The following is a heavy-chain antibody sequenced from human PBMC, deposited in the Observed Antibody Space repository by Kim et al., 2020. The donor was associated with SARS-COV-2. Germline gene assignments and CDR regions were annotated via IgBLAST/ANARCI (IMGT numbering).Heavy chain of an antibody. CDR1: GDSVSSNSAA. J-gene: IGHJ6*02. CDR2: TYYRSKWYN. CDR3: ARDLSNERDGWWDYYYYGMDV. V-gene: IGHV6-1*01. Sequence: SQTLSLTCAISGDSVSSNSAAWNWIRQSPSRGLEWLGRTYYRSKWYNDYAVSVKSRITINPDTSKNQFSLQLNSVTPEDTAVYYCARDLSNERDGWWDYYYYGMDVWGQGTTVTVSS. D-gene: IGHD6-19*01.